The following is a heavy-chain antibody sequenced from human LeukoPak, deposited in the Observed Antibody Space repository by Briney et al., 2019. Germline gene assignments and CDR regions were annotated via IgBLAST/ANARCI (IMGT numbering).Heavy chain of an antibody. J-gene: IGHJ4*02. CDR1: GFTFDDYA. CDR2: ISWNSGSK. D-gene: IGHD1-26*01. V-gene: IGHV3-9*03. Sequence: PGRSLRLSCAASGFTFDDYAMHWVRQAPGKGVEGVSGISWNSGSKDYADSVKRRFTISTDNANNSLYLQMNSLRAEDMALYYCAKGISGSYGGNFDYWGQGTLVTVSS. CDR3: AKGISGSYGGNFDY.